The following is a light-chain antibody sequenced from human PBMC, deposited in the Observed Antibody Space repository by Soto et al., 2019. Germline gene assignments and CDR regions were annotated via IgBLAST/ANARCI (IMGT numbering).Light chain of an antibody. CDR1: SSNIGNNY. CDR3: CSSGGSPTYV. J-gene: IGLJ1*01. V-gene: IGLV1-51*01. Sequence: QSVLTQPPSVSAAPGQKVTISCSGSSSNIGNNYVSWYQQLPGTAPKLMIFEVNKRPSGVSNRFSGSKSGNTASLTISGLKVEDEADYYCCSSGGSPTYVFGTGTKLTVL. CDR2: EVN.